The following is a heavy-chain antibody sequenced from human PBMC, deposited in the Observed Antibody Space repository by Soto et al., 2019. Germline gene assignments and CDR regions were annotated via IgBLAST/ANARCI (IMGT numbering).Heavy chain of an antibody. D-gene: IGHD3-16*01. J-gene: IGHJ3*02. V-gene: IGHV3-23*01. CDR2: ISGSGGRT. CDR1: GFRFSSYA. CDR3: AKGGYYSLFDI. Sequence: GGSLRLSCVASGFRFSSYAMSWVRQTPGKGLEWVSGISGSGGRTYYADSVKGRFTISRDNSNNTLSLQMHILRVEDTAVYFCAKGGYYSLFDIWGQGTMVTASS.